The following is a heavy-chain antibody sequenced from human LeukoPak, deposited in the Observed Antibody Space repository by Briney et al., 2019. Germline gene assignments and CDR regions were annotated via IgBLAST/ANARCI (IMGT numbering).Heavy chain of an antibody. CDR3: ARVHSYNYYAEADY. CDR2: IYYSGST. V-gene: IGHV4-59*01. Sequence: SETLSLTCTVSGGSISSFYWSWIRQPPGKGLERIGYIYYSGSTTYNPSLKSRVTISLDTSKNQFSLKLRSVTAADTAVYFCARVHSYNYYAEADYWGQGTLVTVSS. J-gene: IGHJ4*02. D-gene: IGHD3-22*01. CDR1: GGSISSFY.